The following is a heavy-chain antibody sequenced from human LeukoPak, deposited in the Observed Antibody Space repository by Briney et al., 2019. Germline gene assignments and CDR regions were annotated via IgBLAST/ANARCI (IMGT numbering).Heavy chain of an antibody. D-gene: IGHD3-22*01. CDR1: GDSVSSNTAA. CDR3: ARDGYYDTSGYYSMGAFDI. Sequence: SQTLSLTCAISGDSVSSNTAAWNWIRQSPSRGLEWLERTYYRSKWYNDYAVSVRSRITINPDTSKNQFSLQLNSVTPEDTAVYYCARDGYYDTSGYYSMGAFDIWGQGTMVTVSS. V-gene: IGHV6-1*01. CDR2: TYYRSKWYN. J-gene: IGHJ3*02.